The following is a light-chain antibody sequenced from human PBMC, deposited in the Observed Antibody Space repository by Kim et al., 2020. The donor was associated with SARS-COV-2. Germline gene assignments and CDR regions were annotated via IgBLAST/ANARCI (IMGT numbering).Light chain of an antibody. Sequence: LSPGERATLSCRASQSVSSSYLAWYQQKPGQAPRLLIYGASSRATGIPDRFSGSGSGTDFTLTISRLEPEDFAAYYCQQYGSPWTFGQGTKVDIK. CDR3: QQYGSPWT. J-gene: IGKJ1*01. CDR2: GAS. CDR1: QSVSSSY. V-gene: IGKV3-20*01.